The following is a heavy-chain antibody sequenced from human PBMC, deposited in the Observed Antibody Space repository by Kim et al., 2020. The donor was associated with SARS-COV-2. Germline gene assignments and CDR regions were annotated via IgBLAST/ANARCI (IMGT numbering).Heavy chain of an antibody. J-gene: IGHJ6*02. Sequence: GGSLRLSCAASGFTFSHHWMSWVRQAPGKGLEWVAIINQDGSKKNCVDSVKSRFTISRDNAENSQHLQMNSLRTEDTAVYYCVRFGYNYDMDVWGQGTT. CDR3: VRFGYNYDMDV. D-gene: IGHD3-16*01. CDR2: INQDGSKK. V-gene: IGHV3-7*03. CDR1: GFTFSHHW.